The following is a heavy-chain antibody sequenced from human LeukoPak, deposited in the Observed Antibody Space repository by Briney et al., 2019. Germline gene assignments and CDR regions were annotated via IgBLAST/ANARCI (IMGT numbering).Heavy chain of an antibody. V-gene: IGHV5-51*01. D-gene: IGHD2-15*01. CDR3: ARHGLGYCSSGTCYLEA. CDR2: IYPGDSDT. J-gene: IGHJ5*02. CDR1: GYSFTSYW. Sequence: KHGESLKISCKGSGYSFTSYWIGWVRQMPGKGLEWMGIIYPGDSDTRYSPSFQGQVTISADESLSTAYLQWSSLKASDTAMYYCARHGLGYCSSGTCYLEAWGQGTLVTVSS.